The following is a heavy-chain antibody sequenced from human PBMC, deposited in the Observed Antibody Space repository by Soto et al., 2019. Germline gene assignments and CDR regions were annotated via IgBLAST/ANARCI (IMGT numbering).Heavy chain of an antibody. CDR2: INSDGSST. J-gene: IGHJ4*02. Sequence: GESLKISCAASGFTFSSYWMHWVRQAPGKGLVWVSRINSDGSSTSYADSVKGRFTISRDNAKNTLYLQMNSLRAEDTAVYYCARAPSRTGTTNYWGQGTLVTVSS. D-gene: IGHD1-7*01. CDR3: ARAPSRTGTTNY. CDR1: GFTFSSYW. V-gene: IGHV3-74*01.